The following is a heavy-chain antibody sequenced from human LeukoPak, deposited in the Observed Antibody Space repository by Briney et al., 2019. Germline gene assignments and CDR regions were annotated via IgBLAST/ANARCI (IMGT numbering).Heavy chain of an antibody. CDR3: ARSYCSGNNCYSDYYFDL. V-gene: IGHV3-7*03. D-gene: IGHD2-15*01. CDR1: GMTFRRHW. Sequence: GGSLRLSCAAPGMTFRRHWMSWVRQAPGKGLEWVAKISKDGSGTDYVDSVKGRFTISRDNAKNSLYLQMNSLRAEDTAVYYCARSYCSGNNCYSDYYFDLWGRGTLVIVSS. CDR2: ISKDGSGT. J-gene: IGHJ2*01.